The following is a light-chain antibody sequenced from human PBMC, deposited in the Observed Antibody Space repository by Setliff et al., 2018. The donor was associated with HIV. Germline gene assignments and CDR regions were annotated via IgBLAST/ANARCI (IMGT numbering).Light chain of an antibody. Sequence: QSVLTQPASVSASPGQSITISGTGTTSDISHYNFVSWYQQHPDPAPKLLIYEVFNRPSGVSHRFSGSKSGNTASLTISGLQAEDEADYYCSSYTRTNLLVFGTGTKGTVL. CDR2: EVF. CDR1: TSDISHYNF. J-gene: IGLJ1*01. CDR3: SSYTRTNLLV. V-gene: IGLV2-14*01.